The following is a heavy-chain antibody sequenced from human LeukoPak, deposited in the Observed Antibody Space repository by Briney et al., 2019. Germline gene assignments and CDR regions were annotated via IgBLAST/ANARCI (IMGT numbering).Heavy chain of an antibody. CDR3: ARTLTGASPGY. CDR1: GYTFTAYY. Sequence: GASVKVSCKTSGYTFTAYYTLWVRQAPGQGLEWMGWINPNSGGTNYAQKFQGRVTMTRDTSISTAYMELSRLRSDDTAMYYCARTLTGASPGYWGQGTLVTVSS. J-gene: IGHJ4*02. D-gene: IGHD1-20*01. CDR2: INPNSGGT. V-gene: IGHV1-2*02.